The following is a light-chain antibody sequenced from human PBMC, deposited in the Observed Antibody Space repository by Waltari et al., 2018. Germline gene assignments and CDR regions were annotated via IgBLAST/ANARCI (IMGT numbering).Light chain of an antibody. CDR2: GAS. CDR1: QSVSRSR. CDR3: QQFGSSVMYT. J-gene: IGKJ2*01. V-gene: IGKV3-20*01. Sequence: EVVLTQSPGTLSLSPGERATLSCRASQSVSRSRIAWCLHRPGQAPRLLIYGASGRATGIPDRFSGSGSGTDFSLTISRVEPEDFAVYYCQQFGSSVMYTFGQGTKLEIK.